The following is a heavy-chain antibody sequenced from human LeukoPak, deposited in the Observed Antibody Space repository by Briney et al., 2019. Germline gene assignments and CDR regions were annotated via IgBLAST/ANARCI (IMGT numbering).Heavy chain of an antibody. CDR2: ISYDGNNK. D-gene: IGHD3-22*01. CDR3: ARVGGYDAFDI. CDR1: GFTFSSYT. Sequence: PGRSLRLSCAASGFTFSSYTMHWVRQAPGKGLEWVAIISYDGNNKYYADSVKGRFTISRDNAKNSLYLLMNSLRAADTAVYYCARVGGYDAFDIWGQGTMVTVSS. V-gene: IGHV3-30*04. J-gene: IGHJ3*02.